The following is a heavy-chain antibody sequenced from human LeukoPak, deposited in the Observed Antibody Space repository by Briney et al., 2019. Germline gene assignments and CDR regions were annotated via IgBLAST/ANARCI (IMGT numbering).Heavy chain of an antibody. J-gene: IGHJ4*02. Sequence: ASVNVSCKSSVCLFLSFGIAWLRQAPGQGLEWLGCSSPYKCKTEYSQRLQDRLTMTTDPSTSTAYIEMKSLRSDDTAVYYCARDPDKFNGRYSYFDYWGQGTLVTVSS. CDR3: ARDPDKFNGRYSYFDY. V-gene: IGHV1-18*01. D-gene: IGHD5-18*01. CDR2: SSPYKCKT. CDR1: VCLFLSFG.